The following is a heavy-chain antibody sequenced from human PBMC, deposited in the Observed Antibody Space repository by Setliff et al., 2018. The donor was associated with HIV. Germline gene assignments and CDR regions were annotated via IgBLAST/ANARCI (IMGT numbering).Heavy chain of an antibody. D-gene: IGHD3-10*01. J-gene: IGHJ4*02. V-gene: IGHV4-39*01. CDR2: IHYGGFF. CDR3: ARPALGIGGGSRFDN. Sequence: SETLSLTCAVHGGSFRSSRYYWGWIRQPPGKGLEWIGNIHYGGFFWYSPSLKSRVTISVDTSKNQFSLKLSSVTAADTAVYYCARPALGIGGGSRFDNWGQGTRVTVSS. CDR1: GGSFRSSRYY.